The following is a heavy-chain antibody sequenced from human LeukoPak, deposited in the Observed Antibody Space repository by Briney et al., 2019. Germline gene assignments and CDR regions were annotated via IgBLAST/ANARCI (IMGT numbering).Heavy chain of an antibody. J-gene: IGHJ4*02. V-gene: IGHV4-39*07. CDR3: ASETVDY. CDR1: GGSISSSSYY. CDR2: IYYSGST. Sequence: SETLSLTCTVSGGSISSSSYYWGWIRQPPGKGLEWIGSIYYSGSTYYNPSLKSRVTISVDTSKNQFSLKLSSVTAADTAAYYCASETVDYWGQGTLVTVSS.